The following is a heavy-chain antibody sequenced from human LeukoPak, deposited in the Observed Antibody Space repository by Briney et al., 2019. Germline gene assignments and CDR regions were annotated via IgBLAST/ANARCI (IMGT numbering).Heavy chain of an antibody. D-gene: IGHD4-17*01. V-gene: IGHV4-34*01. J-gene: IGHJ4*02. CDR3: ARIYGDYSDFEY. Sequence: SETLSLTCAVYGGSLSGYFWSWIRQPPGKGLEWIGEITHTGRTNYNPSLKSRVALSENRSKDQFSLKLSSVTVADTAVYYCARIYGDYSDFEYWSQGTLVTVSS. CDR2: ITHTGRT. CDR1: GGSLSGYF.